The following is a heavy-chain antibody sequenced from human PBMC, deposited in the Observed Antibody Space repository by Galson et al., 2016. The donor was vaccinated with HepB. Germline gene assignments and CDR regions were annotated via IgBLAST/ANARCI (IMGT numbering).Heavy chain of an antibody. Sequence: SLRLSCAASGFTFIDYGVHWVRRAPGEGLEWVAVISYDGRSKNYADSVKGRFTVSRDNSKNTLYLQMNSLRAGDTAVYYCARGDSSYSGMDVWGQGTAVTVSS. CDR3: ARGDSSYSGMDV. J-gene: IGHJ6*02. V-gene: IGHV3-30*03. CDR2: ISYDGRSK. D-gene: IGHD6-6*01. CDR1: GFTFIDYG.